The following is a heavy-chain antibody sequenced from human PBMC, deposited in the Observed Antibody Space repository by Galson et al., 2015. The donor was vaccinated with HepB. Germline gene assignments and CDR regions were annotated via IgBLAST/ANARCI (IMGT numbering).Heavy chain of an antibody. CDR2: IYSGGST. V-gene: IGHV3-53*01. CDR1: GFIVSSNY. J-gene: IGHJ6*02. Sequence: SLRLSCAASGFIVSSNYMSWVRQAPGKGLEWVSVIYSGGSTYYADSVKGRCTISRDNSKNTLYLQMNSLRAEDTAVYYCARTHCRGACYSYYYYYGMDVWGQGTTVTVSS. D-gene: IGHD2-21*02. CDR3: ARTHCRGACYSYYYYYGMDV.